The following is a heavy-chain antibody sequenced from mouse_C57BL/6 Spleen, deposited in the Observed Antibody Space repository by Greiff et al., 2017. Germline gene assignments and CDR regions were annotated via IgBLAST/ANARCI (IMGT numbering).Heavy chain of an antibody. Sequence: DVKLVQSGGGFVKPGGSLKLSCAASGFTFSSYTMPWVRQTPGKRLEWVGTISGGGGNTYYPDSVKGRFTISRDNATNTLYLQMSSLRSEDTALYYCAKSSMVTNAWFAYWGQGTLVTVSA. J-gene: IGHJ3*01. D-gene: IGHD2-2*01. CDR3: AKSSMVTNAWFAY. V-gene: IGHV5-9*01. CDR1: GFTFSSYT. CDR2: ISGGGGNT.